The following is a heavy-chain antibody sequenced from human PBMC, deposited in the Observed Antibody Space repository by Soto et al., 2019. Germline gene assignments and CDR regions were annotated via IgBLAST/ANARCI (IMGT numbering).Heavy chain of an antibody. CDR3: AREDCSGGSCYPYFDY. D-gene: IGHD2-15*01. CDR2: ISAYNGNT. Sequence: ASVKVSFKASGYTFTSYGISWLRQAPGQGLEWMGWISAYNGNTNYAQKLQGRVTMTTDTSTSTAYMELRSLRSDDTAVYYCAREDCSGGSCYPYFDYWGQGTLVTSPQ. CDR1: GYTFTSYG. J-gene: IGHJ4*02. V-gene: IGHV1-18*04.